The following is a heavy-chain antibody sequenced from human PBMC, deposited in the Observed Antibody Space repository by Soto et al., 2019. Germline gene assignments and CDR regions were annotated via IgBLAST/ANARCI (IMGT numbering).Heavy chain of an antibody. Sequence: SVKVSCKASGGTFSSYAISWVRQAPGQGLEWMGGIIPIFGTANYAQKFQGRVTITADESTSTAYMELSSLRSEDTAVYYCERTHYYGSGSYYRDDYYGMDVWGQGTTVTVSS. CDR2: IIPIFGTA. CDR3: ERTHYYGSGSYYRDDYYGMDV. J-gene: IGHJ6*02. D-gene: IGHD3-10*01. CDR1: GGTFSSYA. V-gene: IGHV1-69*13.